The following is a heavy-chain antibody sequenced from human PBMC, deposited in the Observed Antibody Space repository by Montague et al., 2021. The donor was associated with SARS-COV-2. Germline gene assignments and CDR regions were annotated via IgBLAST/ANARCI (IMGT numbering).Heavy chain of an antibody. CDR2: IYYRGST. V-gene: IGHV4-39*01. CDR3: ATQEDPSGWIPGPFDF. CDR1: GGSTSSSTYY. Sequence: SETRSLTCTVSGGSTSSSTYYWAWIRQPPGKGLEWIGSIYYRGSTYYNPSLKSRVFISVDTSKKQLSLTLTSVTAADTAVYYCATQEDPSGWIPGPFDFWGQGTLLSVSS. J-gene: IGHJ4*02. D-gene: IGHD6-19*01.